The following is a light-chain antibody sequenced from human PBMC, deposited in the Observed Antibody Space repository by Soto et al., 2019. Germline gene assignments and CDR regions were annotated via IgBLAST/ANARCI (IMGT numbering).Light chain of an antibody. Sequence: DIQMTQSPSSLSASVGDRVTITCRASQSISNYLNWYQQKPGKAPKLLIYAASSLQSGVPSRFSGSGSGTNFTLTISSLQPXDFATYYCQQSYSTPRTFGQGTNLEIK. CDR1: QSISNY. V-gene: IGKV1-39*01. CDR2: AAS. CDR3: QQSYSTPRT. J-gene: IGKJ2*01.